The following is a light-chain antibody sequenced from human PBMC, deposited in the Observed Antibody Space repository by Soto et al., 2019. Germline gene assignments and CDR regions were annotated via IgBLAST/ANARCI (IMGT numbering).Light chain of an antibody. CDR3: SAWDDSRNGRV. CDR1: SSNLGAAYD. CDR2: DDN. J-gene: IGLJ1*01. Sequence: QSVLTQPPSVSGAPGQRVTISCTGSSSNLGAAYDVHWYQYRPGTAPKLLIYDDNLRPSGVPDRISGSKSGTSASLAISGLQSDDEDDYYCSAWDDSRNGRVFGTGTKLTVL. V-gene: IGLV1-40*01.